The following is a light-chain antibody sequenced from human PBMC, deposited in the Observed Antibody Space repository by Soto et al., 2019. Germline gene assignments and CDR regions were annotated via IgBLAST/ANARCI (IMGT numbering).Light chain of an antibody. CDR2: EVS. J-gene: IGLJ1*01. Sequence: VLTQPASVSGSPGQSITISCTGTSSDVGGYNYVSWYQQHPGKAPKLMIYEVSNRPSGVSNRFSGSKSGNTASLTISGLQAEDEADYYCSSYTSSSTYVFGTGTKVTV. CDR1: SSDVGGYNY. CDR3: SSYTSSSTYV. V-gene: IGLV2-14*01.